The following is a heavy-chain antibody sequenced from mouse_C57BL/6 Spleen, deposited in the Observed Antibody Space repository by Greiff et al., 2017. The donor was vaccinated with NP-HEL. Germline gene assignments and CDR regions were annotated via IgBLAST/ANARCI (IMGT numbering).Heavy chain of an antibody. V-gene: IGHV1-39*01. CDR3: ARWGTTVDYYAMDY. J-gene: IGHJ4*01. D-gene: IGHD1-1*01. Sequence: EVKLQESGPELVKPGASVKISCKASGYSFTDYNMNWVKQSNGKSLEWIGVINPNYGTTSYNQKFKGKATLTVDQSSSTAYMQLNSLTSEDSAVYYCARWGTTVDYYAMDYWGQGTSVTVSS. CDR1: GYSFTDYN. CDR2: INPNYGTT.